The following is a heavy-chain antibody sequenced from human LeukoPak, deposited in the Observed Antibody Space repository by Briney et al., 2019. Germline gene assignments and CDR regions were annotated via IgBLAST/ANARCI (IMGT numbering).Heavy chain of an antibody. Sequence: SQTLSLTCAISGDSVSSNSATWNWIRQSPSRGLEWLGRTYYRSKWSNDYAVSVKSRISINPDTSKNQFSLRLTSVTAADTAVYYCVYSSGWTNFYYYGMDVWGQGTTVTVSS. CDR1: GDSVSSNSAT. CDR2: TYYRSKWSN. V-gene: IGHV6-1*01. D-gene: IGHD6-19*01. J-gene: IGHJ6*02. CDR3: VYSSGWTNFYYYGMDV.